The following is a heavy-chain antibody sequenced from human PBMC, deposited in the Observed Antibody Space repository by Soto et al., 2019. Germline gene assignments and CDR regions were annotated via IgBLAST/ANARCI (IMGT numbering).Heavy chain of an antibody. D-gene: IGHD1-26*01. CDR2: IGGYNGNT. CDR1: GYTFTNYG. V-gene: IGHV1-18*01. CDR3: APHTWETGMRSGY. J-gene: IGHJ4*02. Sequence: QVQLVQSGAEVREPGASVKVSCKASGYTFTNYGVSWVRQAPGQGLEWMGWIGGYNGNTNYAQKLQGRVTLTTDTSTSNTCMELRSLRSDDTAVYYCAPHTWETGMRSGYWGQGTLVTVSS.